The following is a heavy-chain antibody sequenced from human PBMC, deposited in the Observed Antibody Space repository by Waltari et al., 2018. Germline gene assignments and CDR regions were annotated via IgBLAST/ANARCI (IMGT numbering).Heavy chain of an antibody. J-gene: IGHJ3*01. CDR1: GEYFVYYN. V-gene: IGHV1-2*06. CDR3: ALGMTPTNQDVFGF. Sequence: QVQLVQSGAEMKKPGASVKVSCEASGEYFVYYNFHWVRQAPGQGLEWGVRMECRTGVTEYAQIFQGRVTMTWDTSKRTAYMEVGRLTSGDTAKYFCALGMTPTNQDVFGFWGQGTMVTVSS. CDR2: MECRTGVT. D-gene: IGHD1-26*01.